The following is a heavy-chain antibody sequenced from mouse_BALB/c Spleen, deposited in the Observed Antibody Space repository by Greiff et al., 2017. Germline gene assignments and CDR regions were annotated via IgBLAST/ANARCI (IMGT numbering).Heavy chain of an antibody. CDR2: IDPENGNT. J-gene: IGHJ3*01. Sequence: VQLQQSGAELVRSGASVKLSCKASGFNIKDYYMHWVKQRPEQGLEWIGWIDPENGNTIYDPKFQGKASITADTSSNTAYLQLSSLTSEDTAVYYCARSYYGISWFAYWGQGTLVTVSA. D-gene: IGHD1-1*02. CDR1: GFNIKDYY. V-gene: IGHV14-1*02. CDR3: ARSYYGISWFAY.